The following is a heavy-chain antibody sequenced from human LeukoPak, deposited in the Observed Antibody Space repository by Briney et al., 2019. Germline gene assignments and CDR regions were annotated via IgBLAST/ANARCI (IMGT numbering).Heavy chain of an antibody. CDR1: GGSISSYY. Sequence: ASETLSLTCTVSGGSISSYYWSWIRQPPGKGLERIGYIYYSGTTNYNPSLKSRVTISVDTSKTQFSLKLSSVTAADTAVYYCARGVYIAAAQYGYWGQGTLVTVSS. J-gene: IGHJ4*02. CDR2: IYYSGTT. CDR3: ARGVYIAAAQYGY. V-gene: IGHV4-59*01. D-gene: IGHD6-13*01.